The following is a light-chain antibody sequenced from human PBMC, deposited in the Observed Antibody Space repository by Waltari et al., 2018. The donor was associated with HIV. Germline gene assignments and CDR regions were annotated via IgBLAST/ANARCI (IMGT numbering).Light chain of an antibody. CDR1: QTVLYTSSNKNY. CDR2: WAS. J-gene: IGKJ3*01. V-gene: IGKV4-1*01. Sequence: DIVMTQSPDSLAVSLGERATINSRSSQTVLYTSSNKNYLAWYQQRPGQPPKLLIYWASTRESGVPDRFSGSGSGTDFTLTISSLQAEDVAVYYCQQYYSTPLTFGPGTKVDIK. CDR3: QQYYSTPLT.